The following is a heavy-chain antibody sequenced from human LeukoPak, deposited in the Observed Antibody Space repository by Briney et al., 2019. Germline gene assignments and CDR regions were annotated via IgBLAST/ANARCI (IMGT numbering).Heavy chain of an antibody. J-gene: IGHJ4*02. Sequence: GGSLRLSCAVSGFPFITYNMNWVRQAPGKGLVWVSYIDSSSSTIYYADSVKGRFTVSRDNAKNSLDLQRNSLRADDTAVYYCVRDRGISFYFGYWGQGTLVTVSS. V-gene: IGHV3-48*01. CDR2: IDSSSSTI. D-gene: IGHD3-16*02. CDR3: VRDRGISFYFGY. CDR1: GFPFITYN.